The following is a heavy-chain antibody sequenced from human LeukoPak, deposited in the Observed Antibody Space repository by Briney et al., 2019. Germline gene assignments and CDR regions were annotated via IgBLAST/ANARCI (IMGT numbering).Heavy chain of an antibody. V-gene: IGHV4-59*01. CDR1: GGSISSYY. CDR2: ISYGGST. J-gene: IGHJ4*02. CDR3: ARGLMMAVAGRGEFHY. D-gene: IGHD6-13*01. Sequence: SETLSLTCTVSGGSISSYYWTWIRQPPGRGLEWVGYISYGGSTNYNPSLKSRVTISVDTSKNQFSLKLSSVTAADTAVYYCARGLMMAVAGRGEFHYWGQGTLVTVSS.